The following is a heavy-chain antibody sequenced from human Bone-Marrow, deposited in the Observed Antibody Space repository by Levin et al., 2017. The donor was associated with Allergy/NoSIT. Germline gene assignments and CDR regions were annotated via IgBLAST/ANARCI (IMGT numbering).Heavy chain of an antibody. J-gene: IGHJ6*02. V-gene: IGHV5-51*01. D-gene: IGHD3/OR15-3a*01. CDR2: IDPGDSDT. CDR3: ARRDLDKIFGMDV. Sequence: GESLKISCQGSGYSFSTYWVAWVRQVPGKGLEWMGIIDPGDSDTRYSPSFQGQVTISVDKSINTAYLQWSSLTASDTCIYYCARRDLDKIFGMDVWGQGTTVTVSS. CDR1: GYSFSTYW.